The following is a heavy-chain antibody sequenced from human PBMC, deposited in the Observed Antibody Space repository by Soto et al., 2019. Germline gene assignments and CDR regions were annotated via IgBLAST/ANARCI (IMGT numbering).Heavy chain of an antibody. CDR2: IYYSGST. CDR1: GGSISSYY. CDR3: GSRRGGWFLHQLLNAFDI. J-gene: IGHJ3*02. Sequence: QVQLQESGPGLVKPSETLSLTCTVSGGSISSYYWSWIRQPPGKGLEWIGYIYYSGSTNYNPSPTAGRPIAAGEFYHRLSLRLGCEPAAQPGVYYCGSRRGGWFLHQLLNAFDIRRLSTMVTVSS. V-gene: IGHV4-59*01. D-gene: IGHD2-2*01.